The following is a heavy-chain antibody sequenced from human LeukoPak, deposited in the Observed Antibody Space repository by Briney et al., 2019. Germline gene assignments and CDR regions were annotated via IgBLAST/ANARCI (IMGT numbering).Heavy chain of an antibody. J-gene: IGHJ5*02. CDR3: ARDNSVGDNAWWFDP. Sequence: ASVKVSCKASGYSFTGYYMHWVRQAPGQGLEWMGLINPTGGSTGYAQKFQGRVTMTRDMSTSTDYMELSSLRSEDTAIYYCARDNSVGDNAWWFDPWGQGTLVTVSS. V-gene: IGHV1-46*01. CDR1: GYSFTGYY. CDR2: INPTGGST. D-gene: IGHD1-26*01.